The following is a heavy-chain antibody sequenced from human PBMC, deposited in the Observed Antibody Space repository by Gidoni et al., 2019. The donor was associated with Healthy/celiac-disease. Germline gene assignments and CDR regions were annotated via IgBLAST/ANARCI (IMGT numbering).Heavy chain of an antibody. J-gene: IGHJ6*02. D-gene: IGHD2-15*01. CDR2: IKSKTDGGTT. Sequence: TFSNAWMNWVRQAPGKGLEWVGRIKSKTDGGTTDYAAPVKGRFTISRDDSKNTLYLQMNSLKTEDTAVYYCEAARGDYGMDVWGQGTTVTVSS. CDR1: TFSNAW. CDR3: EAARGDYGMDV. V-gene: IGHV3-15*07.